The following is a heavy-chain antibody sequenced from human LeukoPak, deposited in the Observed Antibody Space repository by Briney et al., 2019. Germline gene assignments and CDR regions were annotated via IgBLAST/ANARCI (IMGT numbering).Heavy chain of an antibody. CDR3: AKDFWQLAS. CDR2: ISYDGSNK. V-gene: IGHV3-30*18. CDR1: GFTFSSYG. Sequence: GGSLRLSCAASGFTFSSYGMHWVRQAPGRGLEWVAVISYDGSNKYYADSVKGRFTISRDNSKNTLYLQMNNLRAEDTAVYYCAKDFWQLASWGQGTLVTVSS. J-gene: IGHJ5*01. D-gene: IGHD2/OR15-2a*01.